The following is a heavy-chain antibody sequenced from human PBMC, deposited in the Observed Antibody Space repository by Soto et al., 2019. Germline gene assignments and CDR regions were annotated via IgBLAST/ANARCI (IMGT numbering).Heavy chain of an antibody. CDR1: GYTFTGRY. Sequence: SVKVSCKASGYTFTGRYIHWVRHTPEQGPEWMGEIGPESGATRYAQKFQGRVTMTMDMSITTVYMELSNLSPDDTAVYYCGRGRSGQIVVFYWGQGTPVTVSS. CDR3: GRGRSGQIVVFY. V-gene: IGHV1-2*02. J-gene: IGHJ4*02. CDR2: IGPESGAT. D-gene: IGHD5-12*01.